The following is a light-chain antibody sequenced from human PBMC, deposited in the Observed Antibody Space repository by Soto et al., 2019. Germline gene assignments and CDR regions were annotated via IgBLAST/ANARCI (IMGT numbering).Light chain of an antibody. V-gene: IGKV3-20*01. J-gene: IGKJ3*01. Sequence: IVLTQSPGTLSLTPGERATHSCRASQSVSSSYLAWYQQKPGQAPRLLIYGASSRATGIPDRFSGSGSGTDFTLTISRLEPEDSAVYYCQQYGSSPPFTFGPGTRVDIK. CDR2: GAS. CDR3: QQYGSSPPFT. CDR1: QSVSSSY.